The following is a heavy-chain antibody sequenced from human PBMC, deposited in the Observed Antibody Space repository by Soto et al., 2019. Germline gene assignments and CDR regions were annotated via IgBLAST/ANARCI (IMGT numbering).Heavy chain of an antibody. D-gene: IGHD2-15*01. CDR3: AREGCGGGSCYSSDAFDI. J-gene: IGHJ3*02. V-gene: IGHV3-7*01. Sequence: EVQLVESGGGLVQPGGSLRLSCAASGFTFSSYWMSWVRQAPGKGLEWVANIKQDGSEKYYVDSVKGRFTISRDNAKNSLYLQMNSLTPEDTAEYYCAREGCGGGSCYSSDAFDIWGQGTMVTVSS. CDR1: GFTFSSYW. CDR2: IKQDGSEK.